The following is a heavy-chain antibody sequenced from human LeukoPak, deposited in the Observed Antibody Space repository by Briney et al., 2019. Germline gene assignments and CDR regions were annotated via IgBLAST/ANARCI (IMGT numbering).Heavy chain of an antibody. CDR3: AKVSAAGTWYYYYGMDV. CDR1: GFTFSTYW. Sequence: GGSLRLSCAASGFTFSTYWMTWVRQAPGKGLEWVANIKQDGSEKNYVDSVKGRFTISRDNSKNTLYLQMNSLRAEDTAVYYCAKVSAAGTWYYYYGMDVWGQGTTVTVSS. D-gene: IGHD6-13*01. V-gene: IGHV3-7*03. CDR2: IKQDGSEK. J-gene: IGHJ6*02.